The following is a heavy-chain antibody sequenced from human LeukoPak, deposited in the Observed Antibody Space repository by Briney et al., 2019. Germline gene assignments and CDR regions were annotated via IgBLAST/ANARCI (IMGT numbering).Heavy chain of an antibody. D-gene: IGHD3-10*01. V-gene: IGHV3-48*03. Sequence: GGSLRLSCAASGCTFSSYEMNWVRQAPGKGLEWVSYISRSGSTIYYADSVKGRFTISRDNAKNSLYLQMNSLRAEDTAVYYYARDMGYYGSGSYGYGMDVWGKGTTVTVSS. CDR2: ISRSGSTI. CDR3: ARDMGYYGSGSYGYGMDV. J-gene: IGHJ6*04. CDR1: GCTFSSYE.